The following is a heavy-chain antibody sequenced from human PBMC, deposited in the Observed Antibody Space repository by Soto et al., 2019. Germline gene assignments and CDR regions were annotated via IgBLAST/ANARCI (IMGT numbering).Heavy chain of an antibody. CDR1: GYTFTGYY. V-gene: IGHV1-2*04. CDR3: ATDLNLPAAMFFLGWFDP. J-gene: IGHJ5*01. CDR2: INPNSGGT. Sequence: GASVKASCKASGYTFTGYYMHWVRQAPGQGLEWMGWINPNSGGTNYAQKFQGWVTMTRDTSISTAYMELSRLRSDDTAVYYCATDLNLPAAMFFLGWFDPWGQGALVTVSS. D-gene: IGHD2-2*01.